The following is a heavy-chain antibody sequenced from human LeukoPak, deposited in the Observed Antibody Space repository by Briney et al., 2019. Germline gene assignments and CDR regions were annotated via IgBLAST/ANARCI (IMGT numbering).Heavy chain of an antibody. Sequence: GRSLRLSCAASGFTFNMHAMHWVRQAPGKGLEWVAVISNDGSDEYYADSVGGRFPVSRDNFKNTVYLQMNSLRPEDTAVYYCAKARHCTTATCASAAFDAWGQGTMVTVSS. CDR1: GFTFNMHA. V-gene: IGHV3-30-3*01. J-gene: IGHJ3*01. CDR3: AKARHCTTATCASAAFDA. CDR2: ISNDGSDE. D-gene: IGHD2/OR15-2a*01.